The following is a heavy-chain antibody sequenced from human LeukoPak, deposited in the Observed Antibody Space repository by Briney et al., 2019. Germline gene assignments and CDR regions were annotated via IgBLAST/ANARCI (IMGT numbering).Heavy chain of an antibody. CDR1: GFTFSTYA. D-gene: IGHD2-2*01. V-gene: IGHV3-64*01. CDR2: ISSNGGSK. CDR3: ARGHCSSTSCYGDFDY. Sequence: GGSLRLSCAASGFTFSTYAMHWVRQAPGKGLEYVSSISSNGGSKYYANSVKGRFTISRDNSRNTLYLQMGSLRAEDMAVYYCARGHCSSTSCYGDFDYWGQGSLVTVSS. J-gene: IGHJ4*02.